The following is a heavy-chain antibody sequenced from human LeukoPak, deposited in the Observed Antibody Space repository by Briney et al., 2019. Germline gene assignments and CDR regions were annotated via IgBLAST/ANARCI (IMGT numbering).Heavy chain of an antibody. V-gene: IGHV3-23*01. CDR3: ASAADYYYYGMDV. J-gene: IGHJ6*04. D-gene: IGHD6-13*01. CDR2: ISGSGGST. CDR1: GFTFSSYA. Sequence: GGTLRLSCAASGFTFSSYAMSWVGQAPGKGLEWVSAISGSGGSTYYADSVKGRFTISRDNSKNTLYLQMNSLRAEDTAVYYCASAADYYYYGMDVWGKGTTVTVSS.